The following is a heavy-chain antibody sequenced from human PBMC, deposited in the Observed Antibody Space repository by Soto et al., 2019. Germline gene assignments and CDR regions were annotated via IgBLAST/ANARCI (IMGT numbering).Heavy chain of an antibody. V-gene: IGHV4-39*01. CDR2: IYYSGST. Sequence: QLQLQESGPGLVKPSETLSLTCTVSGGSISSSSYYWGWIRQPPGKGLEWIGSIYYSGSTYYNPSLKSRVTISVDTSKNQFSLKLSSVTAADTAVYYCAAQRYSSSWYGDYFDYWGQGTLVTVSS. D-gene: IGHD6-13*01. CDR3: AAQRYSSSWYGDYFDY. J-gene: IGHJ4*02. CDR1: GGSISSSSYY.